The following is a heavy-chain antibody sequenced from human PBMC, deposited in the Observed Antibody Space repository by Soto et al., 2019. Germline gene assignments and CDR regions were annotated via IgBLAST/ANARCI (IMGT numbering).Heavy chain of an antibody. CDR3: ARDLNDGYFDY. Sequence: SETLSLTCTVSGDSISRGCYSWSWIRQPPGKGLEWIGYIYHSGSTYYNPSLKSRVTISVDRSKNQFSLKLSSVTAADTAVYYCARDLNDGYFDYWGQGTLVTVSS. J-gene: IGHJ4*02. V-gene: IGHV4-30-2*01. CDR1: GDSISRGCYS. D-gene: IGHD3-16*01. CDR2: IYHSGST.